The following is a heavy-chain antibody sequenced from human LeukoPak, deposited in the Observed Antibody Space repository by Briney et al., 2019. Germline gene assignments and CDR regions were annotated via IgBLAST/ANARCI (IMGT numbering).Heavy chain of an antibody. V-gene: IGHV3-33*01. D-gene: IGHD3-22*01. J-gene: IGHJ3*02. CDR3: ARDHGSSGYYLDAFDI. CDR1: GFTFSSYG. Sequence: PGGSLRLSCAASGFTFSSYGMHWVRQAPGKGLEWVAVIWDDGRNKYHADSVKGRFSISRDNSKNTLYLQMNSLRADDTAVYYCARDHGSSGYYLDAFDIWGQGTMVTVSS. CDR2: IWDDGRNK.